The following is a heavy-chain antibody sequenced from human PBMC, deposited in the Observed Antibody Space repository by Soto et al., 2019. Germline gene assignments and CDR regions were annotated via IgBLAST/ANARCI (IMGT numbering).Heavy chain of an antibody. CDR3: ARVEYYYDSSGYYYGPFDY. CDR1: GGSFSGYY. CDR2: INHSGST. Sequence: TSETLSLTCAVYGGSFSGYYWSWTRQPPGKGLEWIGEINHSGSTNYNPSLKSRVTISVDTSKNQFSLKLSSVTAADTAVYYCARVEYYYDSSGYYYGPFDYWGQGTLVTVSS. J-gene: IGHJ4*02. V-gene: IGHV4-34*01. D-gene: IGHD3-22*01.